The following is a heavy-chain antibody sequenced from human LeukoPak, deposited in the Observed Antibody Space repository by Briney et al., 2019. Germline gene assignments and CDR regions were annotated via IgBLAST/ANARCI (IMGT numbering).Heavy chain of an antibody. Sequence: SETLSLTCSVSGDSMNIFDWSWIRQPAGKGLEWVGQVFTSGTTAYTSSLKGRLTISLDKSKNQVSLKLISVTAADTAVYYCARHSPSGWYYFDSWGQGALVIVSS. CDR3: ARHSPSGWYYFDS. J-gene: IGHJ4*02. D-gene: IGHD6-19*01. V-gene: IGHV4-4*07. CDR2: VFTSGTT. CDR1: GDSMNIFD.